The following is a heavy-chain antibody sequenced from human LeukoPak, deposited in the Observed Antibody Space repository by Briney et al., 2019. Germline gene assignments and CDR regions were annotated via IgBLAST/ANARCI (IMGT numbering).Heavy chain of an antibody. J-gene: IGHJ4*02. Sequence: GGSLRLSCAASGFTFSINWMHWVRQAPGKGLVWVSHINSDGSSTNYADFVKGRFTISRDSAKNTLYLQMNSLRAEDTGVYYCARDKVSGSYYGLDYWGQGTLVTVSS. CDR2: INSDGSST. CDR3: ARDKVSGSYYGLDY. CDR1: GFTFSINW. V-gene: IGHV3-74*01. D-gene: IGHD1-26*01.